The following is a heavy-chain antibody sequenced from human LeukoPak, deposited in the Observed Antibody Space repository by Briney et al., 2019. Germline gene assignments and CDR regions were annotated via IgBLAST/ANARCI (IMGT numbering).Heavy chain of an antibody. Sequence: TASETLSLTCTVSGGSISSSSYYWGWIRQPPGKGLEWIGSIYYSGSTYYNPSLKSRVTISVDTSKNQFSLKLSSVTAADTAVYYCARRWYSSSSAFEIWGQGTMVTVSS. D-gene: IGHD6-6*01. CDR3: ARRWYSSSSAFEI. CDR1: GGSISSSSYY. CDR2: IYYSGST. J-gene: IGHJ3*02. V-gene: IGHV4-39*01.